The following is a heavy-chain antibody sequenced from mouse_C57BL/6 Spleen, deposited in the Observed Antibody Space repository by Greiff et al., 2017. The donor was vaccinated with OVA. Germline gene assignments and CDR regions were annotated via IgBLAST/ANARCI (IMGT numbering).Heavy chain of an antibody. V-gene: IGHV1-50*01. J-gene: IGHJ2*01. Sequence: QVQLKQPGAELVKPGASVKLSCKASGYTFTSYWMQWVKQRPGQGLEWIGEIDPSDSYTNYNQKFKGKATLTVDTSSSTAYMQLSSLTSEDSAVYYCARWDSNCDYWGQGTTLTVSS. CDR1: GYTFTSYW. D-gene: IGHD2-5*01. CDR3: ARWDSNCDY. CDR2: IDPSDSYT.